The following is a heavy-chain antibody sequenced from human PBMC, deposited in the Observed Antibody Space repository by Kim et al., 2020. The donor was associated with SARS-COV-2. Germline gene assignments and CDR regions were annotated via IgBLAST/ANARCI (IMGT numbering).Heavy chain of an antibody. CDR3: ARDSESSRTSWYVVLGY. D-gene: IGHD3-16*01. CDR2: INGNGGST. V-gene: IGHV3-43*02. CDR1: GFTLDDYA. J-gene: IGHJ4*02. Sequence: GGSLRLSCAASGFTLDDYAMHWVRQVPGKGLEWISLINGNGGSTYYADSVKGRFTISRDISKGSLYLQMNSLTPEDTALYYCARDSESSRTSWYVVLGYWRQGTLVTVSS.